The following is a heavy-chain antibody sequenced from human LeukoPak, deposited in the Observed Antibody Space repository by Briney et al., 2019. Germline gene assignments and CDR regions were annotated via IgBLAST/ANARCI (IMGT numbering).Heavy chain of an antibody. CDR3: AREQFVAATPFYYYYMDV. Sequence: GGSLRLSCAASGFTFSIYEMNWVRQAPGKGLEWVSYISNSGSTIYYADSVKGRFTISRDNAKNSLYLQMNSLRAEDTAVYYCAREQFVAATPFYYYYMDVWGKGTTVTVSS. CDR1: GFTFSIYE. J-gene: IGHJ6*03. V-gene: IGHV3-48*03. D-gene: IGHD2-15*01. CDR2: ISNSGSTI.